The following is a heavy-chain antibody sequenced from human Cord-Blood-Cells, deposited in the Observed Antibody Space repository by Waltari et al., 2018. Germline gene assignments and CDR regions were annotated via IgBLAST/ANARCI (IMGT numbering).Heavy chain of an antibody. CDR1: GGSISSYY. V-gene: IGHV4-59*01. CDR3: ARDLLRGTPDY. Sequence: QVQLQESGPGLVKPSETLSLTCTVSGGSISSYYWRWIRQPPGKGLELIGYIYYSGSTNYNPSLKSRVTISVDTSKNQFSLKLSSVTAADTAVYYCARDLLRGTPDYWGQGTLVTVSS. J-gene: IGHJ4*02. CDR2: IYYSGST. D-gene: IGHD3-16*01.